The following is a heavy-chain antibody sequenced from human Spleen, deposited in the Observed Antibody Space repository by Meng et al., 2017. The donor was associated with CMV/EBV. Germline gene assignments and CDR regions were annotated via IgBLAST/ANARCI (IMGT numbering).Heavy chain of an antibody. Sequence: GESLKISCAASGFTFSRYWMHWDRQAPGKGLVWVSRTNSDGSSATYADSVKGRFTISRDNAKGALYLQMINLRPEDTSVFYCARENWGNFDYWGQGTMVTVSS. V-gene: IGHV3-74*01. J-gene: IGHJ4*02. CDR1: GFTFSRYW. CDR3: ARENWGNFDY. CDR2: TNSDGSSA. D-gene: IGHD3-16*01.